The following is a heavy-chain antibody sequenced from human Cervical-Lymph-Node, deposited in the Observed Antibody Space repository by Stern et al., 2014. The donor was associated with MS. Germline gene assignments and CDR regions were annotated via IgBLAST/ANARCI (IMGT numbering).Heavy chain of an antibody. V-gene: IGHV5-51*03. J-gene: IGHJ2*01. D-gene: IGHD6-19*01. CDR1: GYSFTRDW. Sequence: EVQLVQSGAEVKKPGESLKISCKGSGYSFTRDWIGWVRQTPGKGLEWMGIIHLGDSETRYSPSFQGQVTISADKSISTAYLQWSSLKASDTAMYYCARLPDSGGWYGIWYFDLWGRGTLVTVSS. CDR3: ARLPDSGGWYGIWYFDL. CDR2: IHLGDSET.